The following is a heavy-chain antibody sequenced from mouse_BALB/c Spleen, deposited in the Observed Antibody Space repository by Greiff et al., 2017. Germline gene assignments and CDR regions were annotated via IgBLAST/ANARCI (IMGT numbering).Heavy chain of an antibody. V-gene: IGHV5-12-2*01. D-gene: IGHD1-2*01. Sequence: EVMLVESGGGLVQPGGSLKLSCAASGFTFSSYTMSWVRQTPEKRLEWVAYISNGGGSTYYPDTVKGRFTISRDNAKNTLYLQMSSLKSEDTAMYYCARQDGYPYAMDYWGQGTSVTVSS. J-gene: IGHJ4*01. CDR2: ISNGGGST. CDR1: GFTFSSYT. CDR3: ARQDGYPYAMDY.